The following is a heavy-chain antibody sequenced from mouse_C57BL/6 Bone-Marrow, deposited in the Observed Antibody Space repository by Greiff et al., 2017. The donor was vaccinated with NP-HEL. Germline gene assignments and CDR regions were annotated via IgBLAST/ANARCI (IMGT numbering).Heavy chain of an antibody. CDR2: IYPGSGNT. Sequence: VQLQQSGAELVRPGASVKLSCKASGYTFTDYYINWVKQRPGQGLEWIARIYPGSGNTYYNEKFKGKATLTAEKSSSTAYMQLSSLTSEDSAVYFCAREVLRSWFVYWGQGTLVTVSA. CDR3: AREVLRSWFVY. J-gene: IGHJ3*01. V-gene: IGHV1-76*01. D-gene: IGHD1-1*01. CDR1: GYTFTDYY.